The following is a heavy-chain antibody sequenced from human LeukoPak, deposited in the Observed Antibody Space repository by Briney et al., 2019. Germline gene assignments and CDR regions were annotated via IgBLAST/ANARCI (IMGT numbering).Heavy chain of an antibody. CDR2: MNPNSGNT. CDR3: ARMSIAARRFDY. CDR1: EYTFTSYD. V-gene: IGHV1-8*01. Sequence: ASVKVSCKASEYTFTSYDINWVRQATGQGLEWMGWMNPNSGNTGYAQKFQGRVTMTRNTSISTAYMELSSLRSEDTAVYYCARMSIAARRFDYWGQGTLVTVSS. D-gene: IGHD6-6*01. J-gene: IGHJ4*02.